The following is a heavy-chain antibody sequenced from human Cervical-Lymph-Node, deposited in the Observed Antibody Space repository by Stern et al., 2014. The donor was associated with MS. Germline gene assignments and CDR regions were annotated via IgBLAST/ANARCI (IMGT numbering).Heavy chain of an antibody. J-gene: IGHJ3*02. V-gene: IGHV3-66*02. CDR2: IYSGGNT. D-gene: IGHD3-22*01. Sequence: EVHLVESGGGLVQPGGSLRLSCAASGFTVSSNYMSWVRQAPGKGLEWVSVIYSGGNTYYADSVKGRFTISRDNSKNTLYLQMNSLRAEDTAVYYCARAHYYDSSGYSPDAFDIWGQGTMVTVSS. CDR3: ARAHYYDSSGYSPDAFDI. CDR1: GFTVSSNY.